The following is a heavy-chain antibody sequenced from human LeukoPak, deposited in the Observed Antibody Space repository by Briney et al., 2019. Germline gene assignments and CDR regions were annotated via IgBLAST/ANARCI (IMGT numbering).Heavy chain of an antibody. Sequence: AGGSLRLSCAASGFTFGGSPILWVRQASGKGLEWVGRIRSKADNYATAYAASVQGRCTISRDDSKSTAYLQLNSLKTEDTAVYYCTQSNYWGQGALVTVSS. CDR2: IRSKADNYAT. CDR3: TQSNY. CDR1: GFTFGGSP. V-gene: IGHV3-73*01. J-gene: IGHJ4*02.